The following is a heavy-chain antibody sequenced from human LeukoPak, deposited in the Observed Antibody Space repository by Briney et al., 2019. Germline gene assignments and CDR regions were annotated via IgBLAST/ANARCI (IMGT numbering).Heavy chain of an antibody. J-gene: IGHJ5*02. CDR2: IYYSGNT. D-gene: IGHD6-13*01. CDR1: GGSISSYY. Sequence: SETLSLTCTVSGGSISSYYWSWIRQPPGKGLEWIGYIYYSGNTNYNPSLKSRVTISVDTSKNQFSLKLSSVTAADTAVYYCARHIPSIAAAGTFWFDPWGQGTLVTVSS. CDR3: ARHIPSIAAAGTFWFDP. V-gene: IGHV4-59*08.